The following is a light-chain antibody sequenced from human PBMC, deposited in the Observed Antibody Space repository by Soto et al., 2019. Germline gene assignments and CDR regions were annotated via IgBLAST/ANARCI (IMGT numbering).Light chain of an antibody. CDR2: GAS. CDR1: QSISSSY. J-gene: IGKJ2*01. Sequence: EIVLTQSPGTLSLSPGERATLSCRASQSISSSYLAWYQQKPGQAPRLLIYGASSRATGIPDRFSGSGSGTDSTLTISRLEPEDFAVYYCQQCGGSPYTFGQGSKLEIK. CDR3: QQCGGSPYT. V-gene: IGKV3-20*01.